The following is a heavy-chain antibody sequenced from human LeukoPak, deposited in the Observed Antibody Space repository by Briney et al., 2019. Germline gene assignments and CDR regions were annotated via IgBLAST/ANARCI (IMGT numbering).Heavy chain of an antibody. Sequence: GGSLRLSCAASGLTFSSYGMHWVRQAPGKGLEWVAVISYDGSNKYYADSVKGRFTISRDNSKNTLYLQMNSLRAEDTAVYYCARRYCSGGSCYSAFDYWGQGTLVTVSS. D-gene: IGHD2-15*01. CDR2: ISYDGSNK. CDR1: GLTFSSYG. J-gene: IGHJ4*02. V-gene: IGHV3-30*03. CDR3: ARRYCSGGSCYSAFDY.